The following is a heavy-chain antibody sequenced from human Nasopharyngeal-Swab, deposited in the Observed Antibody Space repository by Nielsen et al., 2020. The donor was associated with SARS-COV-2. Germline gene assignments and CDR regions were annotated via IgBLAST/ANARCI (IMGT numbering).Heavy chain of an antibody. V-gene: IGHV7-4-1*02. D-gene: IGHD3-3*01. Sequence: WVRQAPGQGLEWMGWINTNTGNPTYAQGFTGRFVFSLDTSVSTAYLQISSLKAEDTAVYYCARDLCSGTKPRFWSGYYGYYYGMDVWGQGTTVTVSS. CDR3: ARDLCSGTKPRFWSGYYGYYYGMDV. J-gene: IGHJ6*02. CDR2: INTNTGNP.